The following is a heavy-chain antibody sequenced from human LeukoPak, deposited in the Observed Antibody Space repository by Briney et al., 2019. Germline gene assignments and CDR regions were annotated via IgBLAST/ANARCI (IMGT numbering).Heavy chain of an antibody. Sequence: PSETLSLTCAVYGGSFSGYYWSWIRQPPGKGLEWIGEINHSGSTNYNPSLKSRVTISLDTSKNQFSLKLSSVTAADTAVYYCAKPLFYYFWRGYYGQKHRNYEHYFDYGGQGPLVTVSS. CDR2: INHSGST. CDR1: GGSFSGYY. V-gene: IGHV4-34*01. CDR3: AKPLFYYFWRGYYGQKHRNYEHYFDY. J-gene: IGHJ4*02. D-gene: IGHD3-3*01.